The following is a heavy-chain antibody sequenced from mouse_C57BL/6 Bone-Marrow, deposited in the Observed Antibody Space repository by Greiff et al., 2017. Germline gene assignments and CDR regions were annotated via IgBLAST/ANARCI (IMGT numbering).Heavy chain of an antibody. V-gene: IGHV5-17*01. CDR2: ISSGSSTI. Sequence: DVQLVESGGGLVKPGGSLKLSCAASGFTFSDYGMHWVRQAPEKGLEWVAYISSGSSTIYYADTVKGRFTISRDNAKNTLCLQMTSLRAEDTAMYYCARGPWFAYWGEETLVTVSA. J-gene: IGHJ3*01. CDR3: ARGPWFAY. CDR1: GFTFSDYG.